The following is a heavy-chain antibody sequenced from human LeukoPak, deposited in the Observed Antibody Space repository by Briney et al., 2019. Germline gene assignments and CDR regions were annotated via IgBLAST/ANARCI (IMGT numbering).Heavy chain of an antibody. D-gene: IGHD3-10*01. CDR3: TTDLGTYYHGSQRLIPIDY. J-gene: IGHJ4*02. CDR1: GFTFTNAW. CDR2: IKSKTDGETT. Sequence: GGSLRLSCVDSGFTFTNAWMSWVRQAPGKGLEWIDRIKSKTDGETTNYAEPVRGRFTISRDDSKSAVYLQMNSLKIEDTAVYYCTTDLGTYYHGSQRLIPIDYWGQGTLVTVSS. V-gene: IGHV3-15*01.